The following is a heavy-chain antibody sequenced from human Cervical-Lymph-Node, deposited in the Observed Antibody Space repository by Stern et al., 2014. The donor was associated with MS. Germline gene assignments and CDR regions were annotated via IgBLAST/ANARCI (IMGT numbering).Heavy chain of an antibody. D-gene: IGHD4-23*01. CDR3: AQEHHGGNFHS. J-gene: IGHJ4*02. CDR2: IVPIFGKA. V-gene: IGHV1-69*01. CDR1: GDTFSRNG. Sequence: QVQVVQSGAEAKKPGSSVKVSCNISGDTFSRNGISWVRQAPGQGLEWMGAIVPIFGKANYAQKLQGRLTITADESTKTAYMELSSLRSEDTAVYYCAQEHHGGNFHSWGQGTLVIVSS.